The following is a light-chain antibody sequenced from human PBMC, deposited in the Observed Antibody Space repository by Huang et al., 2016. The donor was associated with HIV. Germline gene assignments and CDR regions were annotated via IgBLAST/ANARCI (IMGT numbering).Light chain of an antibody. CDR1: QHIGDK. J-gene: IGKJ3*01. CDR3: QQFNNWPPRFT. Sequence: EIVMTQSPATLSVSPGERATLSCRASQHIGDKLTWYQHQPGQAPRLLIYGASTRATGIPPRFSGSGSGTEFTLTISGLESEDFAVYYCQQFNNWPPRFTFGPGTTVDVK. V-gene: IGKV3-15*01. CDR2: GAS.